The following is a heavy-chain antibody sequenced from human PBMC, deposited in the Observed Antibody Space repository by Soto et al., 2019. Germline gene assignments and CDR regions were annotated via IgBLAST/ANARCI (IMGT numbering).Heavy chain of an antibody. CDR2: INPSGGST. CDR3: ARDKGGGHSVRVCDS. D-gene: IGHD2-21*02. V-gene: IGHV1-46*01. CDR1: GYTFTSYY. J-gene: IGHJ4*02. Sequence: ASVKVSCKASGYTFTSYYMHWVRQAPGQGLEWMGIINPSGGSTSYAQKFQGRVTMTRDTSTSTVYMELSSLRSEDTAVYYCARDKGGGHSVRVCDSWGQGALVTVSS.